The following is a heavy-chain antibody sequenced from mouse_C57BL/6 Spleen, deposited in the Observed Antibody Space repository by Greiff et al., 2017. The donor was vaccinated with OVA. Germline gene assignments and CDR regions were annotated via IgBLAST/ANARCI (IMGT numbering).Heavy chain of an antibody. J-gene: IGHJ2*01. Sequence: QVQLQQSGAELARPGASVKLSCKASGYTFTSYGISWVKQRTGQGLEWIGEIYPRSGNTYYNEKFKGKATLTEDKSSSTAYMELRSLTSEDSAVYFCARSLREGYYFDYWGQGTTLTVSS. CDR3: ARSLREGYYFDY. CDR1: GYTFTSYG. CDR2: IYPRSGNT. V-gene: IGHV1-81*01. D-gene: IGHD1-1*01.